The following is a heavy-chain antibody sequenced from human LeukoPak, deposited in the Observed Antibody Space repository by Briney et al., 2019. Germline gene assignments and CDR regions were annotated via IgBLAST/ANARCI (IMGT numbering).Heavy chain of an antibody. Sequence: SETLSLTCPVSGDSINIYYWSWLRQPPGKGLEWIGYINYSGTTTYNPSLKSRVTISLDTSKKQFSLKLSSVTAADTAVYYCARVGPRAFDIWGQGTMVTVSS. V-gene: IGHV4-59*01. J-gene: IGHJ3*02. CDR2: INYSGTT. CDR1: GDSINIYY. CDR3: ARVGPRAFDI.